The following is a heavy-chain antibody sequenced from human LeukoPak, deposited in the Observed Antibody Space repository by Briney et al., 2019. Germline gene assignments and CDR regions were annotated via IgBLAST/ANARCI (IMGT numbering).Heavy chain of an antibody. CDR3: AETRGGDHRYPLDL. D-gene: IGHD3-16*02. V-gene: IGHV3-30*18. Sequence: GRSLRLSCAVSGFTFSDYGMHWVRQAPGKGLEWVAVISFDGSNKYYADSVKGRFTISRDNSKNTLYLQMSSLRAEDTAVYYCAETRGGDHRYPLDLWGQGTLVTVSS. CDR1: GFTFSDYG. J-gene: IGHJ5*02. CDR2: ISFDGSNK.